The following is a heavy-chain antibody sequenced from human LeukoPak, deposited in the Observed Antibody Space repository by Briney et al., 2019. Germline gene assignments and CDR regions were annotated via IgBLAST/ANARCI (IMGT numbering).Heavy chain of an antibody. Sequence: SETLSLTCTVSGGSISSYYWSWIRQHPGKGLEWIGYIYYSGSTYYNPSLKSRVTISVDTSKNQFSLKLSSVTAADTAVYYCAATGGGTSLEPFDYWGQGTLVTVSS. D-gene: IGHD1-14*01. CDR1: GGSISSYY. V-gene: IGHV4-59*06. J-gene: IGHJ4*02. CDR2: IYYSGST. CDR3: AATGGGTSLEPFDY.